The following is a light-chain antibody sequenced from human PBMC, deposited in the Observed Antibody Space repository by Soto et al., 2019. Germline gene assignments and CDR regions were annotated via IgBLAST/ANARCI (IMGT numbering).Light chain of an antibody. V-gene: IGKV1-5*03. CDR2: KVS. J-gene: IGKJ1*01. CDR1: RSLNGW. Sequence: DFQMTQSRSTLSASVGDRVTITCRASRSLNGWLAWYQQKPGKAPKLLIYKVSTLESGVPSRFSGSGSGTEFTLTISSLQPDDSATYYCQQYYGACTFGQGTKVEVK. CDR3: QQYYGACT.